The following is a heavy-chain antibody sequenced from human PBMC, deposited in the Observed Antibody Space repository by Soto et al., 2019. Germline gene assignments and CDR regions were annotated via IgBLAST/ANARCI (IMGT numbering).Heavy chain of an antibody. CDR1: GGSFSGYY. D-gene: IGHD1-26*01. Sequence: SETLSLTCAVYGGSFSGYYWSWIRQPPGKGLEWIGEINHSGSTNYNPSLKSRVTISVDTSKNQFSLKLSSVTAADTAVYYCAIGSANLWSWPVYHYYLLAVWGQGTSVTGSS. CDR3: AIGSANLWSWPVYHYYLLAV. J-gene: IGHJ6*02. CDR2: INHSGST. V-gene: IGHV4-34*01.